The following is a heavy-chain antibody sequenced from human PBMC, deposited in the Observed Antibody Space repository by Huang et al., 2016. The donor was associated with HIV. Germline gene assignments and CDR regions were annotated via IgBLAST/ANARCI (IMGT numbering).Heavy chain of an antibody. D-gene: IGHD3-10*01. CDR2: IFFTWTV. V-gene: IGHV4-39*01. Sequence: QLQLQQSGPGLVKPSETLSLTCSVSGGSISSSGYYWEWIRQPPGKGLECVGSIFFTWTVYYNPSLKSRATISIDTSENRFSLNLTSVTAADTALYFCARHRTSSYIDSWGRGSLVTVSS. J-gene: IGHJ4*02. CDR3: ARHRTSSYIDS. CDR1: GGSISSSGYY.